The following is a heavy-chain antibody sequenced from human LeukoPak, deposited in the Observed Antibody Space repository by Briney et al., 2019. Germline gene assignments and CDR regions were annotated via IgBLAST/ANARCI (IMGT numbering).Heavy chain of an antibody. V-gene: IGHV3-48*03. CDR3: ATNAWGATDY. D-gene: IGHD3-16*01. Sequence: PGGSLRLSCAASGFTFSSYEMNWVRQAPGKGLEWVSYISSSGSTIYYADSVKGRFTISRDNAKNSLYLQMNSLRAEDTAVYYCATNAWGATDYWGQGTLVTVSS. CDR1: GFTFSSYE. J-gene: IGHJ4*02. CDR2: ISSSGSTI.